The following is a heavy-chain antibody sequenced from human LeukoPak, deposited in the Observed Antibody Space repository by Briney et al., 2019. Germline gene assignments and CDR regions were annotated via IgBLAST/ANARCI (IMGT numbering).Heavy chain of an antibody. CDR1: GGSFSGYY. CDR2: INHSGST. D-gene: IGHD6-13*01. V-gene: IGHV4-34*01. CDR3: ASKGGIAAAGFY. Sequence: SETLSLTCAVYGGSFSGYYWSWIRQPPGKGLEWIGEINHSGSTNYNPSLKSRVTISVDTSKSQFSLKLSSVTAADTAVYYCASKGGIAAAGFYWGQGTLVTVSS. J-gene: IGHJ4*02.